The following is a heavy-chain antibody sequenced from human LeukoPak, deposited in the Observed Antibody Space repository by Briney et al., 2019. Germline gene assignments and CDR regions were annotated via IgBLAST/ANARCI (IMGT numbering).Heavy chain of an antibody. CDR3: AKEPHSSGGYFDY. Sequence: PGGSLRLSCAASGFTVNSNYMNWVRQAPGKGLEWVSSITGSDGRTYYADSVKGRFTISRDNSKNTLYLQMNSLRAEDTAVYYCAKEPHSSGGYFDYWGQGTLVTVSS. CDR1: GFTVNSNY. D-gene: IGHD1-26*01. V-gene: IGHV3-23*01. J-gene: IGHJ4*02. CDR2: ITGSDGRT.